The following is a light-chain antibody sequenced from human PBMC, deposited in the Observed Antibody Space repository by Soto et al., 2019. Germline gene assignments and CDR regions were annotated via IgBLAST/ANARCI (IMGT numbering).Light chain of an antibody. J-gene: IGKJ5*01. V-gene: IGKV3-20*01. Sequence: EIVLTQSPGTLSLSPGERATLSCRASQSVSSSYLAWYQQKPGQAPRLLIYGASSSATGIPDRFSGSGSGTDFTLTISSLQSEDFAVYYCQQYNHWPIFGQGTRLEIK. CDR3: QQYNHWPI. CDR2: GAS. CDR1: QSVSSSY.